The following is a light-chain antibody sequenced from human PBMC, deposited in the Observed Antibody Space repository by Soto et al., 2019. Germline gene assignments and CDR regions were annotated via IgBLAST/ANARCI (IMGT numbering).Light chain of an antibody. CDR1: LSLSKY. J-gene: IGKJ4*01. Sequence: EIVLTQPPATLSLSPGERATLSCRDSLSLSKYLAWYQQKPGQAPRLLIHDASNRATGIPARFSGSGSGTDFTLTISSHEPEDFGVYYCQQRSNWPQITFGGGTKVEIK. CDR2: DAS. CDR3: QQRSNWPQIT. V-gene: IGKV3-11*01.